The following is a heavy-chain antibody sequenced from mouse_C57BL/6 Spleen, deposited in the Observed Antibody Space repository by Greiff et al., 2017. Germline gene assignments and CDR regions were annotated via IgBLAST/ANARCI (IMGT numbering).Heavy chain of an antibody. D-gene: IGHD2-1*01. CDR1: GYTFTDYE. CDR3: TGTYYGNYDLVY. J-gene: IGHJ2*01. V-gene: IGHV1-15*01. CDR2: IDPETGGT. Sequence: VQLQQSGAELVRPGASVTLSCKASGYTFTDYEMHWVKQTPVHGLEWIGAIDPETGGTAYNQKFKGKAILTADKSSSTAYMELRSLTSEDSAVYYCTGTYYGNYDLVYWGQGTTLTVSS.